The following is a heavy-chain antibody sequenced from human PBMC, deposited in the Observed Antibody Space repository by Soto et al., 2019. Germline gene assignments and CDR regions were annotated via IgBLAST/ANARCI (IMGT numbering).Heavy chain of an antibody. D-gene: IGHD6-6*01. J-gene: IGHJ4*02. CDR1: GFTFSSYS. Sequence: EVQLVESGGGLVKPGGSLRLSCAASGFTFSSYSMNWVRQAPGKGLEWVSSISSSSSYIYYADSVKGRFTISRDNAKNSRYLQMNSLRAEDTAVYYCARDLVGSFYGLNFDYWGQGTLVTVSS. V-gene: IGHV3-21*01. CDR3: ARDLVGSFYGLNFDY. CDR2: ISSSSSYI.